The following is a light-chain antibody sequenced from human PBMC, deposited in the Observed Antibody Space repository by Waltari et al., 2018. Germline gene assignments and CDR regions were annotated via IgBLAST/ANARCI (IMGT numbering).Light chain of an antibody. CDR1: QGISSY. V-gene: IGKV1-9*01. CDR2: AAS. J-gene: IGKJ4*01. CDR3: QQLNSYPLT. Sequence: IQLTQSPSSLSASVGDRVTITCRASQGISSYLAWYQQEPGKAPKLRIYAASTLQSGFPSRFSGRGSGTDFTLTISSLQPEDFATYYCQQLNSYPLTFGGGTKVEIK.